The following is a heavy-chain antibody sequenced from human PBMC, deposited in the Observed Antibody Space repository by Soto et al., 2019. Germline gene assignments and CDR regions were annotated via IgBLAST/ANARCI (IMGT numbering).Heavy chain of an antibody. J-gene: IGHJ4*02. CDR2: IIPILGIA. Sequence: SVKVSCKASGGTFSSYTISWLRQAPGQGLEWMGRIIPILGIANYAQKFQGRVTITADKSTSTAYMELSSLRSEDTAVYYCATRDASRSWWHYFDYWGQGTLVTVSS. CDR3: ATRDASRSWWHYFDY. D-gene: IGHD6-13*01. CDR1: GGTFSSYT. V-gene: IGHV1-69*02.